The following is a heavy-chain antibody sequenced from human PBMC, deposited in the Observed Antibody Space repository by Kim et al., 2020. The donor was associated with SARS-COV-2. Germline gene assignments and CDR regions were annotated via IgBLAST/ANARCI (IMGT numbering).Heavy chain of an antibody. Sequence: SETLSLTCAVYGGSFSGYYWSWIRQPPGKGLEWIGEINHSGSTNYNPSLKSRVTISVDTSKNQFSLKLSSVTAADTAVYYCARGRILRSGYYYYGMDVWGQGTTVTVSS. J-gene: IGHJ6*02. CDR3: ARGRILRSGYYYYGMDV. CDR2: INHSGST. D-gene: IGHD6-25*01. V-gene: IGHV4-34*01. CDR1: GGSFSGYY.